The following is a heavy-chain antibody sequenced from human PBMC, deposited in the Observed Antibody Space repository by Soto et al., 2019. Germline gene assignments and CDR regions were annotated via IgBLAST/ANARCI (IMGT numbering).Heavy chain of an antibody. CDR3: ARAGLGAYVLVQQDY. CDR1: GFTFSNYA. Sequence: EVQLLESGGGLVQPGGSLRVSCAASGFTFSNYAMSWVRQAPGKGLEWVSGISGSGGSTYFADSVKGRFTISRDDSKHTLFLQMNSLRSEDPAVYYCARAGLGAYVLVQQDYWGQGTLVTVSS. D-gene: IGHD4-17*01. J-gene: IGHJ4*02. V-gene: IGHV3-23*01. CDR2: ISGSGGST.